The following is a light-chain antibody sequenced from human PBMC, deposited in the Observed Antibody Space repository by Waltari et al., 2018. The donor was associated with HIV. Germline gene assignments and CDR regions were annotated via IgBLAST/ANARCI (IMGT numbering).Light chain of an antibody. J-gene: IGLJ1*01. CDR2: DVN. CDR1: SRDVGGFNY. CDR3: CSYGGSFFYV. Sequence: QSALTQPRSVSGSPGQSVTISSPGTSRDVGGFNYFSWYQQHPGKVPKLMIYDVNKRHSGVPDRLSGSKSGNTAYLTISGLQAEDEADYYCCSYGGSFFYVFGTGTKVTVL. V-gene: IGLV2-11*01.